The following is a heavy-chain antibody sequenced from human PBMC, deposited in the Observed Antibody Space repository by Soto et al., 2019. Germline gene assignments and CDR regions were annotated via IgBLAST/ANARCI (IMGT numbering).Heavy chain of an antibody. CDR2: INAGNGNT. CDR1: GYTFTSYA. V-gene: IGHV1-3*01. Sequence: ASVKVSCKASGYTFTSYAMHWVRQAPGQRLEWMGWINAGNGNTKYSQKFQGRVTITRDTSASTAYMELSSLRSEDTAVYYCARDLDGDYYDSSGYYYGYWGQGTLVTVSSGKGCRVAVAGAYYYMDVWGKGTTVTVSS. J-gene: IGHJ6*03. D-gene: IGHD3-22*01. CDR3: ARDLDGDYYDSSGYYYGYWGQGTLVTVSSGKGCRVAVAGAYYYMDV.